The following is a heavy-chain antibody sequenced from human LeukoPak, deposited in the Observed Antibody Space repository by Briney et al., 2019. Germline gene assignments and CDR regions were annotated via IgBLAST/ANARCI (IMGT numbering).Heavy chain of an antibody. CDR3: ARVSSGGYCHTYYFDY. Sequence: PSETLSLTCTVSGGSISGYYWSWIRQPPGKGLEWIGYIRYSGTTNYSPSLKSRATISVDTSKNQFSLNLISVTAADTAIYYCARVSSGGYCHTYYFDYWGQGTPVTVSS. V-gene: IGHV4-59*01. CDR1: GGSISGYY. CDR2: IRYSGTT. D-gene: IGHD2-21*01. J-gene: IGHJ4*02.